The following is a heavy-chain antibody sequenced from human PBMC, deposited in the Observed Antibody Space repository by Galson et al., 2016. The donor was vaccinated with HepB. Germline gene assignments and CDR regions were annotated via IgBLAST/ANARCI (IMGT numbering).Heavy chain of an antibody. CDR2: ISADGGST. Sequence: SLRLSCAASGFTFRDYAMHWVRLIPGKGLEWISLISADGGSTYFSDSVRGRFSISKDNSKNSLQLQMHRLRREDTGLYFCVKGLGVVVFWFGDYWGQGALVTVAS. J-gene: IGHJ4*02. CDR1: GFTFRDYA. V-gene: IGHV3-43*02. D-gene: IGHD3-16*01. CDR3: VKGLGVVVFWFGDY.